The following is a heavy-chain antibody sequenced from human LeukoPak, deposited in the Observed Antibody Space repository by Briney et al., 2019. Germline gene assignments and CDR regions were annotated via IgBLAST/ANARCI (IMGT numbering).Heavy chain of an antibody. CDR2: IYHSGST. V-gene: IGHV4-4*02. CDR3: ARHAGIAAAGTWFDP. Sequence: SETLSLTCAVSGGSISSSNWWSWVRQPPGKGLEWIGEIYHSGSTNYNPSLKSRVTISVDKSKNQFSLKLSSVTAADTAVYYCARHAGIAAAGTWFDPWGQGTLVTVSS. D-gene: IGHD6-13*01. CDR1: GGSISSSNW. J-gene: IGHJ5*02.